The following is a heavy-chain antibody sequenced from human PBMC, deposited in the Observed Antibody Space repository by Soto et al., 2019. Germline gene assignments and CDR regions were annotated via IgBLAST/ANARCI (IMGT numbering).Heavy chain of an antibody. D-gene: IGHD1-1*01. Sequence: SETLSLTCTVSGGSISSYYWSWIRQPPGKGLEWIGYIYYSGSTNYNPSLKSRVTISVDTSKNQFSLKLSSVTAADTAVYYCARLRFPGRRGDFDYWGQGTLVTVSS. CDR1: GGSISSYY. V-gene: IGHV4-59*08. J-gene: IGHJ4*02. CDR3: ARLRFPGRRGDFDY. CDR2: IYYSGST.